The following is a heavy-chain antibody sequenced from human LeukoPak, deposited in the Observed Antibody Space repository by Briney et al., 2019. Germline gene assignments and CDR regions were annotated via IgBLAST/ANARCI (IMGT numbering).Heavy chain of an antibody. CDR2: IYNSGNN. CDR1: GGSISSDY. Sequence: SETLSLTCTVSGGSISSDYGQGIRQPPGKGREWVGYIYNSGNNHYNSSLKSRVTISIDTSKNQFSLKLASVTAADTAVYYCATRGYWGQGTLVAVSS. V-gene: IGHV4-59*08. CDR3: ATRGY. J-gene: IGHJ4*02. D-gene: IGHD3-10*01.